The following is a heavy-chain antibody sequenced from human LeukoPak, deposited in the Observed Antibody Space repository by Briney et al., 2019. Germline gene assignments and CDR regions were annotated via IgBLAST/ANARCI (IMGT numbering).Heavy chain of an antibody. CDR3: AKDREAYCGGDCYALDY. V-gene: IGHV3-23*01. Sequence: GGSLRLSCAASGFTFSSYGMSWVRQAPGKGLEWVSAISGSGGSTYYADSVKGRFTISRDNSKNTLYLQMNSLRAEDTAVYYCAKDREAYCGGDCYALDYWGQGTLVTVSS. D-gene: IGHD2-21*02. J-gene: IGHJ4*02. CDR1: GFTFSSYG. CDR2: ISGSGGST.